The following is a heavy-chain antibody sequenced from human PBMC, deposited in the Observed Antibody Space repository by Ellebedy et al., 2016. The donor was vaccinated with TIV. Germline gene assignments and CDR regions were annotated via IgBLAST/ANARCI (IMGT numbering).Heavy chain of an antibody. CDR2: ISSDGTDK. D-gene: IGHD3-10*01. CDR3: ARGGSAITNDAFDV. CDR1: GFSFNSFG. J-gene: IGHJ3*01. V-gene: IGHV3-30*03. Sequence: GESLKISCAASGFSFNSFGMNWVRQAPGKGLEWVAFISSDGTDKTYADSVKGRFTISRDNSRNTLFLKINSLRAEDTAIFYCARGGSAITNDAFDVWGQGTVVTVSS.